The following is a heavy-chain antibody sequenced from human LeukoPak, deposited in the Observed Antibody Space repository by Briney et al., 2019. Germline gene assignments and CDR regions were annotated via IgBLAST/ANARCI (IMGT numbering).Heavy chain of an antibody. CDR3: ARYSGSYSGFDY. V-gene: IGHV4-59*08. Sequence: PTETLSLTCTVHGGSIRSYHWRWIPQPPGKGLEWIGYIYYTGSTHYNPSLKSRVTISVDTSKNQFSLKLRSVTAADTAVYYCARYSGSYSGFDYWGQVTLVTVSS. J-gene: IGHJ4*02. CDR2: IYYTGST. CDR1: GGSIRSYH. D-gene: IGHD1-26*01.